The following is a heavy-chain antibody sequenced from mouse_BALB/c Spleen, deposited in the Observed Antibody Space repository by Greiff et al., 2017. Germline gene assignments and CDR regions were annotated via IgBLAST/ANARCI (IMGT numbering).Heavy chain of an antibody. CDR2: ISSGGSYT. Sequence: EVKLVESGGGLVKPGGSLKLSCAASGFTFSSYAMSWVRQSPEKRLEWVAEISSGGSYTYYPDTVTGRFTISRDNAKNTLYLEMSSLRSEVTAMYYCARVSSNFWYFDVWGAGTTVTVSS. CDR1: GFTFSSYA. J-gene: IGHJ1*01. D-gene: IGHD2-5*01. CDR3: ARVSSNFWYFDV. V-gene: IGHV5-9-4*01.